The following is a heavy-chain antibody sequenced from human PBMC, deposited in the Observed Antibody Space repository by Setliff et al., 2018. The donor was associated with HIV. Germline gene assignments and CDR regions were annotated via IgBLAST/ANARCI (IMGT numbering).Heavy chain of an antibody. D-gene: IGHD3-10*01. CDR1: GGSISSGNYY. CDR3: ARVQSFRGVTFDY. Sequence: SETLSLTCTVSGGSISSGNYYWSWIRQPAGKGLEWIGRIYVSGSTKYNPSLKRRVTISVDTSKNQFSLKMSSVTAADTAVYYCARVQSFRGVTFDYWGQGTLVTVSS. CDR2: IYVSGST. J-gene: IGHJ4*02. V-gene: IGHV4-61*02.